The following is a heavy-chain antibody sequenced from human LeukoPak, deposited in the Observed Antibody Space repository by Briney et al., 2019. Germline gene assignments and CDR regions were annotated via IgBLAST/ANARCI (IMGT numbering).Heavy chain of an antibody. J-gene: IGHJ5*02. Sequence: GGSLRLSCATSGFTLSSYGMHWVRQAPGKGLEWVAIIAHDGVNKYYTDSVKGRFTISRENSRNTLYLQMNSLRPEDTAVYYSARDWGASGWYNWFDPWGQGTLVTVSS. CDR2: IAHDGVNK. CDR3: ARDWGASGWYNWFDP. D-gene: IGHD6-19*01. CDR1: GFTLSSYG. V-gene: IGHV3-30*19.